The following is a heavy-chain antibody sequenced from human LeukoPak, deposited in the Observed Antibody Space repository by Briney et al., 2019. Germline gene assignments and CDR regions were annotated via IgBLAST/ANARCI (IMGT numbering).Heavy chain of an antibody. CDR3: AGGAVAGRRGDAFDI. CDR2: IKQDGSEK. J-gene: IGHJ3*02. V-gene: IGHV3-7*01. D-gene: IGHD6-19*01. Sequence: GGSLRLSCAASGFTFSSYWMSWVRQAPGKGLEWVANIKQDGSEKYYVDSVKGRFTISRDNAKNSLYLQMNSLRAEDTAVYYCAGGAVAGRRGDAFDIWGQGTMATVSS. CDR1: GFTFSSYW.